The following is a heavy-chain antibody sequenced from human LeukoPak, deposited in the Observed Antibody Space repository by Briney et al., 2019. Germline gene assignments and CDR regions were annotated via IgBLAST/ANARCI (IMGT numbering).Heavy chain of an antibody. CDR2: ISVSGITT. J-gene: IGHJ4*02. CDR3: SKWKAIVLVPAARSPIDY. CDR1: GFTFSNYG. D-gene: IGHD2-2*01. Sequence: GGSLRLSCAASGFTFSNYGMSWVRQAPGKGLEWVSTISVSGITTYYADSVKGRFTISRDNSKHTLYLQMNSLRAEDTAVYYCSKWKAIVLVPAARSPIDYWGQGTLVTVSS. V-gene: IGHV3-23*01.